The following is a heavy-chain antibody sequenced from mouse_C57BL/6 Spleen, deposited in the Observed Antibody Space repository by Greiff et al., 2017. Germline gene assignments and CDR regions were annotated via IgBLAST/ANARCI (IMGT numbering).Heavy chain of an antibody. J-gene: IGHJ3*01. D-gene: IGHD1-1*01. V-gene: IGHV5-17*01. CDR1: GFTFSDYG. CDR3: ARDLLQRGAWFAY. CDR2: ISSGSSTI. Sequence: EVHLVESGGGLVKPGGSLKLSCAASGFTFSDYGMHWVRQAPEKGLEWVAYISSGSSTIYYADTVKGQFTLSRDNAKNTLFLQMTSLRAEDAAMYYCARDLLQRGAWFAYWGQGTLVTVSA.